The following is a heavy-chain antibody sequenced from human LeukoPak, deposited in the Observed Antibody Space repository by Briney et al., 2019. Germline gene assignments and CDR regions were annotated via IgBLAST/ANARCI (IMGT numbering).Heavy chain of an antibody. Sequence: GGSLRLSCATSGFTFSSYYMSWVRQAPGKGLEWVANIRQDGSEKYYADSLKGRITISRDNAKNSLYLQMNSLRAEDTAMYYCARSYDHDSNAYYPWTYWGQGTLVTVSS. CDR1: GFTFSSYY. D-gene: IGHD3-22*01. CDR2: IRQDGSEK. CDR3: ARSYDHDSNAYYPWTY. V-gene: IGHV3-7*01. J-gene: IGHJ4*02.